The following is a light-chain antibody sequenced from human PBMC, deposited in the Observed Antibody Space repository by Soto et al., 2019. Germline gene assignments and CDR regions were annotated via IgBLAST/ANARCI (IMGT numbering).Light chain of an antibody. J-gene: IGLJ2*01. CDR2: YTD. V-gene: IGLV1-36*01. Sequence: QSVLTQPPSVSEAPRQRVTISCSGSSSNIGNNAVNWYQQLPGEAPKLLIYYTDLLPSGVSDRFSGSKSGNTASLTISGLQADDEADYYCCSYAGTYTEVFGGGTKLTVL. CDR3: CSYAGTYTEV. CDR1: SSNIGNNA.